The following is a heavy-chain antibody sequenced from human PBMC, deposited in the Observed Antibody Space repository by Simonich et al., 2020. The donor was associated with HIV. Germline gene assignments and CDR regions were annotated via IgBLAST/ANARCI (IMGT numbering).Heavy chain of an antibody. CDR2: NVVGRGNT. J-gene: IGHJ4*02. Sequence: QLVQSGPEVKKPGTSVKVSCKASGFTFSSSAMQWVRQARGQRLEWIGWNVVGRGNTNYAQKFQERVTITRDMSTSTAYMELSSLRSEDTAVYYCASVRYGSGSYYSDYWGQGTLVTVSS. CDR1: GFTFSSSA. V-gene: IGHV1-58*02. CDR3: ASVRYGSGSYYSDY. D-gene: IGHD3-10*01.